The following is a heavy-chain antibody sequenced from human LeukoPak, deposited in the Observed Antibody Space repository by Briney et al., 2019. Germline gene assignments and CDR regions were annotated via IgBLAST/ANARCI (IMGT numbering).Heavy chain of an antibody. D-gene: IGHD3-22*01. V-gene: IGHV4-39*02. CDR2: IYYSGST. J-gene: IGHJ4*02. CDR1: GGSISSSSYY. Sequence: PSETLSLTCTVSGGSISSSSYYWGWIRQPPGKGLEWIGGIYYSGSTYYNPSLKSRVTISVDTSKNQFSLKLSSVTAADTAVYYCARDHYYDTSTYYEIDYWGQGTLVTVSS. CDR3: ARDHYYDTSTYYEIDY.